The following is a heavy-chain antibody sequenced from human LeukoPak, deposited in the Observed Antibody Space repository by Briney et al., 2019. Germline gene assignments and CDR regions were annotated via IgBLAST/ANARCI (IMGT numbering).Heavy chain of an antibody. J-gene: IGHJ3*02. CDR1: GGTFSSYA. D-gene: IGHD3-10*01. Sequence: GSSVKVSCKASGGTFSSYAISWVRQAPGQGLEWMGGIIPIFGTANYAQKFQGRVTITTDESTSTAYMELSSLRSGDTAVYYCARDLMVRGVIAADAFDIWGQGTMVTVSS. CDR3: ARDLMVRGVIAADAFDI. V-gene: IGHV1-69*05. CDR2: IIPIFGTA.